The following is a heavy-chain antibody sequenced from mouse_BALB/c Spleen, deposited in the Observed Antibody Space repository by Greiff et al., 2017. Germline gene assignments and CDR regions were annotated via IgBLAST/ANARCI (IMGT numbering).Heavy chain of an antibody. CDR3: SRGSSSSMDY. CDR2: ISYSDST. V-gene: IGHV3-2*02. J-gene: IGHJ4*01. D-gene: IGHD1-1*01. CDR1: GYSITSDYA. Sequence: EVKVEESGPGLVKPSQSLSLTCTVTGYSITSDYACYWIRQFPGNKLEWMGYISYSDSTSYNPSLKSRISITRDPSKNQLFLQLNSVTTEDTATYYCSRGSSSSMDYWGQGTSVTVSS.